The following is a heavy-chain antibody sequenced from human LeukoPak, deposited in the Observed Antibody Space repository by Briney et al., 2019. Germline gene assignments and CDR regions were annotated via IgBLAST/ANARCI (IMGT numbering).Heavy chain of an antibody. J-gene: IGHJ5*02. CDR1: GFTFSSYS. CDR2: ISSSSSTI. CDR3: ARGRGRVYQLLYGYNWFDP. D-gene: IGHD2-2*02. V-gene: IGHV3-48*04. Sequence: GGSLRLSCAASGFTFSSYSMNWVRQAPGKGLEWVSYISSSSSTIYYADSVKGRFTISRDNAKNSLYLQMNSLRAEDTAVYYCARGRGRVYQLLYGYNWFDPWGQGTLVTVSS.